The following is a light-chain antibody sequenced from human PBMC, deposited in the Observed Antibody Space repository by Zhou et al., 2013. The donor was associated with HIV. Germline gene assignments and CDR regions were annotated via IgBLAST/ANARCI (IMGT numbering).Light chain of an antibody. J-gene: IGKJ2*01. CDR3: QQRSTWPPKYT. Sequence: VMAQSPATLSVSPGERVTLSCRASQDITSSLAWYQQRPGQAPRLLIYGTSTRATGVPARLSGSGSGTDFTLTISSLEPEDFAVYYCQQRSTWPPKYTFGQGTKLEI. CDR1: QDITSS. CDR2: GTS. V-gene: IGKV3-11*01.